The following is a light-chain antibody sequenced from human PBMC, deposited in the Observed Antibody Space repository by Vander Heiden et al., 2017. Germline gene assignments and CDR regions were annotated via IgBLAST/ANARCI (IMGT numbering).Light chain of an antibody. CDR3: QQYDNLLIFT. V-gene: IGKV1-33*01. CDR2: DAS. CDR1: QDISNY. J-gene: IGKJ3*01. Sequence: DIQMTQSPSSLSASVGDRVTITCQASQDISNYLNWYQQKPGKAPKLLIYDASNLETGVPSRFSGSGSGTDFTFTISSLQPEDNATYYCQQYDNLLIFTFGPGTKVDIK.